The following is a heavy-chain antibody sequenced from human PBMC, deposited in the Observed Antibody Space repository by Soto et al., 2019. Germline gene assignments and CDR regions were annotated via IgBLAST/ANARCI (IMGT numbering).Heavy chain of an antibody. V-gene: IGHV1-8*01. J-gene: IGHJ3*02. D-gene: IGHD6-13*01. CDR1: GYSLTSYG. Sequence: XAVKGSCNASGYSLTSYGISWVRQATGQGLEWMGWLNPNCGNTGNAQKFKGSVAMTTNTSLSTAYMELSSLSSEDTAVYWCAKDMGYSSSWRYAFEIWGQGTMVTVSS. CDR2: LNPNCGNT. CDR3: AKDMGYSSSWRYAFEI.